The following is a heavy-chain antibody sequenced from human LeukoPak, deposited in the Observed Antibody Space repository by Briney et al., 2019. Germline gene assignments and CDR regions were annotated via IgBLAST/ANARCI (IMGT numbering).Heavy chain of an antibody. CDR1: GGSFSGYY. Sequence: SETLSLTRAVYGGSFSGYYWSWIRQPPGKGLEWIGEINHSGSTNYNPSLKSRVTISVDTSKNQFSLKLSSVTAADTAVYYCASNRRRYWYFDLWGRGTLVTVSS. CDR2: INHSGST. V-gene: IGHV4-34*01. D-gene: IGHD1-1*01. J-gene: IGHJ2*01. CDR3: ASNRRRYWYFDL.